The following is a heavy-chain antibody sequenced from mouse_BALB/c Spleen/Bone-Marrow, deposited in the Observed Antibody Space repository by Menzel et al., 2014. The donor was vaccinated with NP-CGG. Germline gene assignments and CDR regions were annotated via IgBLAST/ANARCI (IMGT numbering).Heavy chain of an antibody. J-gene: IGHJ3*01. CDR3: ARPSYYGRFAY. CDR1: GFDFSRYW. CDR2: INPDSSTI. V-gene: IGHV4-1*02. D-gene: IGHD1-1*01. Sequence: EVKLLESGGGLVQPGGSLKLSCAASGFDFSRYWMSWVRQAPGKGLEWIGEINPDSSTINYTPSRKGKFIISRDNAKNTLYLQMSKVRSEDTALYYCARPSYYGRFAYWGQGTLVTVSP.